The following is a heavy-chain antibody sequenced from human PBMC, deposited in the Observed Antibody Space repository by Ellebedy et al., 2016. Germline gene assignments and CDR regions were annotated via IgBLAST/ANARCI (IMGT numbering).Heavy chain of an antibody. Sequence: ASVKVSXXASGYNFIAYYMSWVRQAPGQGLEWMGWFNPKSGDTNIGKKFQGRVTMTWDTSITTAYMEVSRLASGDTAVYYCAREVADEFSGGLDLWGHGTLVTVSS. V-gene: IGHV1-2*02. CDR2: FNPKSGDT. D-gene: IGHD2-15*01. CDR1: GYNFIAYY. J-gene: IGHJ5*02. CDR3: AREVADEFSGGLDL.